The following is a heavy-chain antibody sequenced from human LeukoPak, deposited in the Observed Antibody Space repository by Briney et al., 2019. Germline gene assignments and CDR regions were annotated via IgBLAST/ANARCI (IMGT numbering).Heavy chain of an antibody. Sequence: GGSLRLSCAASGFTFSSYWMSWVRQAPGKGLEWVANIRQSGNEKYYVDSVKGRFTISRDNAKNSLFLQMNSLRAEDTAVYYCARDQDRGYSGYDWSYWGQGTLVTVSS. V-gene: IGHV3-7*03. J-gene: IGHJ4*02. D-gene: IGHD5-12*01. CDR2: IRQSGNEK. CDR3: ARDQDRGYSGYDWSY. CDR1: GFTFSSYW.